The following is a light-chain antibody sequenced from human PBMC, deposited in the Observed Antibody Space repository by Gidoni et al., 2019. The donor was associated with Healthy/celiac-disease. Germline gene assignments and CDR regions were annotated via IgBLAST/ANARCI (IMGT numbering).Light chain of an antibody. CDR2: KAS. Sequence: DIQTTQSPSTLSASVGDRVTITCRASQSISSWLAWYQQKPGKATKLLIYKASSLESGVPSRVSGSGSGTEFTLTISSLQPDKFETYYCQQYNSYPWTFGQGTKVEIK. V-gene: IGKV1-5*03. CDR1: QSISSW. J-gene: IGKJ1*01. CDR3: QQYNSYPWT.